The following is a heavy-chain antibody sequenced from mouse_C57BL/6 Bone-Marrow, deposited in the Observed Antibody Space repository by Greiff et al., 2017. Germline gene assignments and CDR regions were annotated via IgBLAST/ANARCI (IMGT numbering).Heavy chain of an antibody. CDR2: IDPSDSYT. V-gene: IGHV1-69*01. J-gene: IGHJ4*01. D-gene: IGHD2-4*01. CDR3: ERAPFYDYDWGYAMDY. Sequence: QVQLQQPGAELVMPGASVKLSCKASGYTFTSYWMHWVKQRPGQGLEWIGEIDPSDSYTNYNQKFKGKSTLTVDKSSSTAYMQLSSLTSEDSAVYYCERAPFYDYDWGYAMDYWGQGTSVTVSA. CDR1: GYTFTSYW.